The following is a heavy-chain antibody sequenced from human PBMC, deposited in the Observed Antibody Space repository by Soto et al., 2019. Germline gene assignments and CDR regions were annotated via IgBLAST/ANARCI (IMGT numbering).Heavy chain of an antibody. Sequence: QVQLQESGPGLVKPSETMSLSCTVSGGSISSYYWSWFRQSPGKRMEWVGYVHHSWGSSYNPSLQSRAAISLHASKSQFSLKVTSVTATDTAVYYCARQGFGPLHGLVDVWGQGTTVTVSS. CDR3: ARQGFGPLHGLVDV. V-gene: IGHV4-59*08. J-gene: IGHJ6*02. CDR2: VHHSWGS. D-gene: IGHD3-10*01. CDR1: GGSISSYY.